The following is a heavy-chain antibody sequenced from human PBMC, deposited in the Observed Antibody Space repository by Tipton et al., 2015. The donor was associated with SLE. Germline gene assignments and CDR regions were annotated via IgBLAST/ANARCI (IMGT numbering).Heavy chain of an antibody. D-gene: IGHD5-12*01. Sequence: TLSLTCTVSGGSISSHYWSWIRQPPGKGLEWIGFIYYSGSTNYNPSLKSRVTISVDTSKNQFSLKLSSVIAADTAVYYCARGSGYDPHDAFDIWGQGTMVTVSS. CDR1: GGSISSHY. CDR2: IYYSGST. CDR3: ARGSGYDPHDAFDI. V-gene: IGHV4-59*11. J-gene: IGHJ3*02.